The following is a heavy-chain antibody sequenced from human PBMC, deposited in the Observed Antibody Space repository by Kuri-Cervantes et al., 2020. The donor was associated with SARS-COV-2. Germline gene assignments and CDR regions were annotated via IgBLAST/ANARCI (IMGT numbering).Heavy chain of an antibody. CDR1: GGSISSNSYY. CDR2: IYYSGST. V-gene: IGHV4-39*07. CDR3: ARVGVVIAIPDY. D-gene: IGHD2-21*01. J-gene: IGHJ4*02. Sequence: GSLRLSCAVSGGSISSNSYYWGWIRQPPGKGLEWIGSIYYSGSTYYNPSLKSRVTISVDTSKNQFSLKLSSVTAADTAVYYCARVGVVIAIPDYWGQGTLVTVSS.